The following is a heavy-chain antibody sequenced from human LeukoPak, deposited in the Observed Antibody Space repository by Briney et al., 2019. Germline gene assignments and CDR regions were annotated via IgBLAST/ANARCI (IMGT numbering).Heavy chain of an antibody. V-gene: IGHV4-59*01. Sequence: SETLSLTCTVSGGSISSYYWSWIRQPPGKGLEWIGYIYYSGSTNYNPSLKSRVTISVDTSKNQFSLKLSSVTAADTAVYYCARGGDSSGYYFSYWGQGTLVTVSS. CDR1: GGSISSYY. J-gene: IGHJ4*02. CDR3: ARGGDSSGYYFSY. D-gene: IGHD3-22*01. CDR2: IYYSGST.